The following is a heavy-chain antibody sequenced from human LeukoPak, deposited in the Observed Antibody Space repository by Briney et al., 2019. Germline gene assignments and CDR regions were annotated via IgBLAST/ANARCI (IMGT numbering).Heavy chain of an antibody. Sequence: GGSLRLSCAASGFTFSSFSMNWVRQAPGKGLEWVSSISTSSSYIYYADSVKGRFTISRDNAKTSLYLQMNSLRAEDTAVYYCATLSVVVVPAELNWGQGTLVTVSS. CDR1: GFTFSSFS. CDR2: ISTSSSYI. CDR3: ATLSVVVVPAELN. J-gene: IGHJ4*02. V-gene: IGHV3-21*04. D-gene: IGHD2-15*01.